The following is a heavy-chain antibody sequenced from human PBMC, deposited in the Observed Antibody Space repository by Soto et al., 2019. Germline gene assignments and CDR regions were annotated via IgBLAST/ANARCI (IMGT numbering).Heavy chain of an antibody. V-gene: IGHV4-39*01. J-gene: IGHJ4*02. CDR3: ARARGDYDFWSGYYTGDFDY. CDR1: GGSISSSSYY. Sequence: PSETLSLTCTVSGGSISSSSYYWGWIRQPPGKGLEWIGSIYYSGSTYYNPSLKSRVTISVDTSKNQFSLKLSSVTAADTAVYYCARARGDYDFWSGYYTGDFDYWGQGTLVTVSS. D-gene: IGHD3-3*01. CDR2: IYYSGST.